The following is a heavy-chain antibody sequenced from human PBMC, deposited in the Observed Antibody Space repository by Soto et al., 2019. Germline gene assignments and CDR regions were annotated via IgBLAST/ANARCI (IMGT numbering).Heavy chain of an antibody. CDR2: IYYSGST. D-gene: IGHD2-15*01. CDR1: GGSISSYY. J-gene: IGHJ4*02. CDR3: AKDRGWELPFDY. V-gene: IGHV4-59*01. Sequence: SETLSLTCTVSGGSISSYYWSWIRQPPGKGLEWIGYIYYSGSTNYNPPLKSRVTISVDTSKNQFSLKLSSVTAADTAVYYCAKDRGWELPFDYWGQGTLVTVSS.